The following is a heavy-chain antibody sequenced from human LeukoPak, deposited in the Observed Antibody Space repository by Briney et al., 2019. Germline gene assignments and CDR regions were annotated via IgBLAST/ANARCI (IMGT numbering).Heavy chain of an antibody. CDR3: ARSLDYPYGMDV. CDR2: IYTSGST. CDR1: GGSISSGSYY. Sequence: SETLSLTCTVSGGSISSGSYYWSWIRQPAGKGLEWIGRIYTSGSTNYNPSLKSRVTISVDTSKNQFSLKLRSVTAADTAVYYCARSLDYPYGMDVWGQGTTVTVSS. D-gene: IGHD3/OR15-3a*01. J-gene: IGHJ6*02. V-gene: IGHV4-61*02.